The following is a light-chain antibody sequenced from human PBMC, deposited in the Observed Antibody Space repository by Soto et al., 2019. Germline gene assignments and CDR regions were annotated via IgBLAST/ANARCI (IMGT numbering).Light chain of an antibody. V-gene: IGKV1-39*01. CDR1: QSIISW. J-gene: IGKJ5*01. CDR3: QQSYSSIT. Sequence: DIQMTQSPSTLSASVGDRVTITCRASQSIISWVAWYQQKPGKAPKLLIYAATSLQRGAPSTFSGGGSGTDFTLTISSLQPEDFATYYCQQSYSSITFGQGTRLEI. CDR2: AAT.